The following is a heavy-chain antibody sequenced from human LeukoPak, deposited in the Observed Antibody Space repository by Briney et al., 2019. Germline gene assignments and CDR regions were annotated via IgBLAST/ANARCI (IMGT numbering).Heavy chain of an antibody. Sequence: PSETLSLTCTVSGGSIVSSNYYWGWIRQPPGKGLEWIGSIYYSGSTNYNPSLKSRVTISVDTSKNQFSLKLSSVTAADTAVYYCARQQLSQLYYFDYWGQGTLVTVSS. V-gene: IGHV4-39*07. CDR3: ARQQLSQLYYFDY. D-gene: IGHD6-13*01. J-gene: IGHJ4*02. CDR2: IYYSGST. CDR1: GGSIVSSNYY.